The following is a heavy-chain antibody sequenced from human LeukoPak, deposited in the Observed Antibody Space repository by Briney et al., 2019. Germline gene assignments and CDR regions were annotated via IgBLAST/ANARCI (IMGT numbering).Heavy chain of an antibody. CDR1: GGSFSGYY. CDR3: ARVWGSYRPLYYFDY. CDR2: INHSGST. V-gene: IGHV4-34*01. Sequence: SETLSLTCAVYGGSFSGYYWSWIRQPPGKGLEWIGEINHSGSTNYNPSLKSRVTISVDTSKNQFSLKLSSVTAADTAVYYCARVWGSYRPLYYFDYWGQGTLVTVSS. D-gene: IGHD3-16*02. J-gene: IGHJ4*02.